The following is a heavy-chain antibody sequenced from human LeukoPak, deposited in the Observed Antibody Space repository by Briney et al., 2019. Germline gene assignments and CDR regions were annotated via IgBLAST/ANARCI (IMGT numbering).Heavy chain of an antibody. CDR1: GFTFSTSG. J-gene: IGHJ6*02. Sequence: GGSLRLSCAASGFTFSTSGMHWVRQAPGKGLEWVAVIWYDGSDQYYADSVKGRFTISRDNSRNTLYLQMNSLRAEDTAVYYCARSGNGGMDVRGQGTTVTVSS. V-gene: IGHV3-33*01. CDR2: IWYDGSDQ. D-gene: IGHD4-23*01. CDR3: ARSGNGGMDV.